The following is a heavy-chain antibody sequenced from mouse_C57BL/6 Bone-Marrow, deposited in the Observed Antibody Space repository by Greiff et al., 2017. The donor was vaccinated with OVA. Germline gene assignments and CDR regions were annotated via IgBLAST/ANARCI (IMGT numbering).Heavy chain of an antibody. Sequence: QVQLQQPGTDLVKPGASVKLSCKASGYTFTSYWMHWVKQRPGQGLEWIGNINPSNGGTNYNEKFKSKATLTVDKSSSTAYMQLISLTSEGSAVYYCARWGCDAWFAYWGQGTLVTVSA. CDR3: ARWGCDAWFAY. CDR1: GYTFTSYW. CDR2: INPSNGGT. J-gene: IGHJ3*01. V-gene: IGHV1-53*01.